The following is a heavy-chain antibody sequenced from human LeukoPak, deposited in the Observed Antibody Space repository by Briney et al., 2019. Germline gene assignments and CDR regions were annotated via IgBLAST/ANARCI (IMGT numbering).Heavy chain of an antibody. CDR2: IKQDGSEK. J-gene: IGHJ5*02. V-gene: IGHV3-7*05. D-gene: IGHD5-24*01. CDR1: GFTFSNYW. CDR3: ARASDPWLQLT. Sequence: PGGSLRLSCAGSGFTFSNYWMIWVRQAPGKGLEWVGNIKQDGSEKRYADSVRGRFSISRDNAQTSLYLQMNSLRAEDTAVYYCARASDPWLQLTWGQGTLVTVSS.